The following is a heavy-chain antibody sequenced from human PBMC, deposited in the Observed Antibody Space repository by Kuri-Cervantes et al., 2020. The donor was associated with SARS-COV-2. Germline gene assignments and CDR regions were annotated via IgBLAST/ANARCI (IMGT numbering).Heavy chain of an antibody. CDR3: TTLIDY. Sequence: GGSLRLSCAASGFTFSSYAMHWVRQASGKGLEWVGRVRGKANNYATAYAASVKGRFTISRDDLKNTAYLQMSSLKTEDTAVYYCTTLIDYWGQGALVTVSS. CDR1: GFTFSSYA. J-gene: IGHJ4*02. V-gene: IGHV3-73*01. CDR2: VRGKANNYAT.